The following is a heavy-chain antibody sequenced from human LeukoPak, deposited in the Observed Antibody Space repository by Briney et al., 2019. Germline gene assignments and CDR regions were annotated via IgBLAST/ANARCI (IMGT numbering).Heavy chain of an antibody. CDR2: INHSGST. CDR1: GGSFSGYY. D-gene: IGHD2-15*01. J-gene: IGHJ5*02. Sequence: SETLSLICAVYGGSFSGYYWRWLRHPPGKGLEWIGEINHSGSTNYNPSLKSRVNISVDTSKNQFSLKLSSVTAADTAVYYCARAGPVGYCSGGSCGKYNWFDPWGQGTLVTVSS. V-gene: IGHV4-34*01. CDR3: ARAGPVGYCSGGSCGKYNWFDP.